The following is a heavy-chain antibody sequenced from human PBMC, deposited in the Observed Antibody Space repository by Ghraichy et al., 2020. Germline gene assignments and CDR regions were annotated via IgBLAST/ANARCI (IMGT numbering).Heavy chain of an antibody. D-gene: IGHD5-12*01. CDR3: ARDRGYRGSETQNWFDS. V-gene: IGHV4-31*03. Sequence: SETLSLTCTASGTSMNSGGCYWTWIRQRPGEGLEWIGFIYYSGSTYYNPSLESRLRISIDTSKNQFSLRLAPVTPADTAIYFCARDRGYRGSETQNWFDSWGQGTLVTVSS. J-gene: IGHJ5*01. CDR1: GTSMNSGGCY. CDR2: IYYSGST.